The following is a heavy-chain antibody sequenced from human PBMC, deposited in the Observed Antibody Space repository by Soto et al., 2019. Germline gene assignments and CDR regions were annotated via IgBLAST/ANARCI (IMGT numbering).Heavy chain of an antibody. D-gene: IGHD6-13*01. Sequence: PSETLSLTCTVSGGSISSGDYYWSWIRQPPGKGLEWSGYIYYSGSTYYNPSLKSRVTISVDTSKNQFSLKLSSVTAADTAVYYCARDSVAAAGPEWDYYYYYGMDVWGQGTTVTVSS. CDR2: IYYSGST. CDR3: ARDSVAAAGPEWDYYYYYGMDV. V-gene: IGHV4-30-4*01. J-gene: IGHJ6*02. CDR1: GGSISSGDYY.